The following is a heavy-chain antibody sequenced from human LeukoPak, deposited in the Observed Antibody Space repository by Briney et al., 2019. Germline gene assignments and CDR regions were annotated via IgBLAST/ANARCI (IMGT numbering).Heavy chain of an antibody. CDR2: IKNDGSEK. CDR3: ARVGTAEGTLEDY. Sequence: GGSLRLSCAASGFTFTTYWMSWVRQPPGKGLEWVANIKNDGSEKYYVDSVKGRFTISRDNAKTSLYLKMNSLRAEDTAVYYCARVGTAEGTLEDYWGQGTLVTVSS. V-gene: IGHV3-7*01. D-gene: IGHD6-13*01. CDR1: GFTFTTYW. J-gene: IGHJ4*02.